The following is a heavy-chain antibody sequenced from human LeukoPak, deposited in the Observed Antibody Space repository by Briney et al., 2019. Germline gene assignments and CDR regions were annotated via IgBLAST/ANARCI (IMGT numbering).Heavy chain of an antibody. CDR2: ISSSSSYI. J-gene: IGHJ5*02. CDR3: ARQYYYGSGSYYNVWFDP. V-gene: IGHV3-21*01. D-gene: IGHD3-10*01. Sequence: PGGSLRLSCAASGFTFSSYSMNWVRQAPGKGLEWVSPISSSSSYIYYADSVKGRFTISRDNAKNSLYLQMNSLRAEDTAVYYCARQYYYGSGSYYNVWFDPWGQGTLVTVSS. CDR1: GFTFSSYS.